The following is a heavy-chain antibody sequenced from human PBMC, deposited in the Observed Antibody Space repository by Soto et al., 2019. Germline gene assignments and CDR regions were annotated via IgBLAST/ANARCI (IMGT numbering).Heavy chain of an antibody. CDR1: GGSVSSGSYY. J-gene: IGHJ3*02. Sequence: QVQLQQWGAGLLKPSETLSLTCAVYGGSVSSGSYYWSWIRQPPGKGLEWIGEMSHSGGTHFNPSLKSRATLSVDTSKNQFSLKMSSVTTADTSLYYWARVERGTATTVVDAFDIWGPGTMVTVSS. CDR2: MSHSGGT. CDR3: ARVERGTATTVVDAFDI. D-gene: IGHD1-1*01. V-gene: IGHV4-34*01.